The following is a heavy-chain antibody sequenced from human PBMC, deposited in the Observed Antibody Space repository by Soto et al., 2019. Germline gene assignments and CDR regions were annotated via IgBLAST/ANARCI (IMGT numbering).Heavy chain of an antibody. J-gene: IGHJ4*02. D-gene: IGHD3-22*01. CDR2: VSDNGGAT. CDR3: VQRGGRTYYGPFDY. Sequence: EVQLLESGGGLIQPGGSLRLSCAASGFTFSNYAMAWVRQAPGEGLAWVSSVSDNGGATYYADSVRGRFTISRDNSNNTLNLQMNSLRGKDTAVYYCVQRGGRTYYGPFDYWGQGTLITVSS. V-gene: IGHV3-23*01. CDR1: GFTFSNYA.